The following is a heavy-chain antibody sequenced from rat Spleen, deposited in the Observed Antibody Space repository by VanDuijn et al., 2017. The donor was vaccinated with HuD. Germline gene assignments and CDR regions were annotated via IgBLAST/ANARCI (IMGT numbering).Heavy chain of an antibody. CDR2: ISYDDRST. D-gene: IGHD1-9*01. CDR3: VRHGYTRYYFDY. Sequence: EVQLVESDGGLVQPGRSLKLSCAASGFTFSDFYMAWVRQAPTKGLEWVATISYDDRSTYYRDSVKGRFTISRDNTKSTLYLQMDSLKSEDTASYYCVRHGYTRYYFDYWGQGVMVTVSS. J-gene: IGHJ2*01. V-gene: IGHV5-29*01. CDR1: GFTFSDFY.